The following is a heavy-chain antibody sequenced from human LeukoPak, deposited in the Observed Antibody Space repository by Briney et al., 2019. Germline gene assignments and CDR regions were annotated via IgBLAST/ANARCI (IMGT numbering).Heavy chain of an antibody. CDR2: IYSGGST. V-gene: IGHV3-66*01. CDR1: GFTVSSNY. CDR3: ARESPSPDLLEDAFDI. Sequence: GSLRLSCAASGFTVSSNYMSWVRQAPGKGLEWVSVIYSGGSTYYADSVKGRFTISRDNSKNTLYLQMNSLRAEDTAVYYCARESPSPDLLEDAFDIWGQGTMVTVSS. D-gene: IGHD1-14*01. J-gene: IGHJ3*02.